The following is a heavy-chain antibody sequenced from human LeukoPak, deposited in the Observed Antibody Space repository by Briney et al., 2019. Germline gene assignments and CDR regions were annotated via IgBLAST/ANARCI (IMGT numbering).Heavy chain of an antibody. D-gene: IGHD3-22*01. J-gene: IGHJ4*02. CDR1: GYTFTGYY. CDR2: ISAYNGNT. CDR3: ARDRVSGYDSSGYYYYY. Sequence: ASVKVSCKASGYTFTGYYMHWVRQAPGQGLEWMGWISAYNGNTNYAQKLQGRVTMTTDTSTSTAYMELRSLRSDDTAVYYCARDRVSGYDSSGYYYYYWGQGTLVTVSS. V-gene: IGHV1-18*04.